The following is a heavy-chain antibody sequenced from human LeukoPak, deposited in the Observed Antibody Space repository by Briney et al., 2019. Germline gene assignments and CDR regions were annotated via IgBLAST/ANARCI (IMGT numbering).Heavy chain of an antibody. CDR3: AVSEIYSITDY. CDR2: ISSSGSTI. D-gene: IGHD5-18*01. CDR1: GFTFSSYE. J-gene: IGHJ4*02. Sequence: GGSLTLSCAASGFTFSSYEMNWVRQAPGKGLEGVSYISSSGSTIYYADSVKGRFTISRDNAKNSLYLQMNSLRAEDTAVYYCAVSEIYSITDYWGQGTLVTVSS. V-gene: IGHV3-48*03.